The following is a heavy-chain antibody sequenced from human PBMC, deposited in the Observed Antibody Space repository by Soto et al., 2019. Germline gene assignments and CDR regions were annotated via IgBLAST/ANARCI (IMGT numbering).Heavy chain of an antibody. V-gene: IGHV4-34*01. Sequence: PSETLSLTCAVYGGSFSGYSWTWIRQPPGTGLEWIGEINLSGSTNYNPSLKSRVTISVDTSKNQFSLKLTSVTAADTAVYYCARDKITGLFDYWGQGTLVTASS. CDR1: GGSFSGYS. CDR3: ARDKITGLFDY. CDR2: INLSGST. J-gene: IGHJ4*02. D-gene: IGHD2-8*02.